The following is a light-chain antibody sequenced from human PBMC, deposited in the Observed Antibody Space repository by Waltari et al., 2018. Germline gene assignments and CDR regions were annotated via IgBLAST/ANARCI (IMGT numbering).Light chain of an antibody. CDR2: DAS. V-gene: IGKV3-11*01. J-gene: IGKJ4*02. CDR3: QQRSNWPR. Sequence: EIVLTQSQATLSLSPGERATLSCRASQSVSSYLAWYQQKPGQAPRLLIYDASNRATGIPARFSGSGSGTAFTLTISSLEPEDFAVYYCQQRSNWPRFGGGTKVEIK. CDR1: QSVSSY.